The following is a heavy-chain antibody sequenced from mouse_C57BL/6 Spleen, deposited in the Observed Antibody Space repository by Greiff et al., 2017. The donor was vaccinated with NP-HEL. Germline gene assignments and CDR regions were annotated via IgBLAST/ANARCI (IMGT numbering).Heavy chain of an antibody. J-gene: IGHJ4*01. CDR2: IYPGVGDT. CDR1: GYAFSSYW. Sequence: VQLQQSGAELVKPGASVKISCKASGYAFSSYWMNWVKQRPGKGLEWIGQIYPGVGDTNYNGKFKGKATLTADKSSSTAYMQLSSLTSEDSAVYFCASSSSYDAMDYWGQGTSVTVSS. CDR3: ASSSSYDAMDY. D-gene: IGHD1-1*01. V-gene: IGHV1-80*01.